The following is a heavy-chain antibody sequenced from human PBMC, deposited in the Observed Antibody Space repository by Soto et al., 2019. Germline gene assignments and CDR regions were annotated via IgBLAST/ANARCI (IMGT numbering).Heavy chain of an antibody. J-gene: IGHJ5*02. D-gene: IGHD3-3*01. CDR1: GFTFDDYA. CDR3: AKAPYDFWSGPFDP. CDR2: ISWNSGSI. Sequence: GGSLRLSCAASGFTFDDYAMHWVRQAPGKGLEWVSGISWNSGSIGYADSVKGRFTISRDNAKNSLYLQMNSLRAEDTALYYCAKAPYDFWSGPFDPWGQGTLVTVSS. V-gene: IGHV3-9*01.